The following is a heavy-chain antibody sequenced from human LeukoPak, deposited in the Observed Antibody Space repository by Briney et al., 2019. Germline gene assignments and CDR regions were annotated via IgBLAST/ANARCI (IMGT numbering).Heavy chain of an antibody. CDR2: INPNSGGT. D-gene: IGHD4-17*01. Sequence: ASVKVSCKASGYTFTSYGISWVRQAPGQGLEWLGWINPNSGGTNYAQKFQGRVTMTRDTSISTAYMELSRLRSDDTAVYYCARVHYGDLGFDYWGQGTLVTVSS. CDR3: ARVHYGDLGFDY. J-gene: IGHJ4*02. V-gene: IGHV1-2*02. CDR1: GYTFTSYG.